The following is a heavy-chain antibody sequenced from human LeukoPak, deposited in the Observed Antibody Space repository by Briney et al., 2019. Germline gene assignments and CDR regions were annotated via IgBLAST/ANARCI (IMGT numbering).Heavy chain of an antibody. CDR1: GGSISSYY. V-gene: IGHV4-34*01. J-gene: IGHJ4*02. D-gene: IGHD2-15*01. Sequence: SETLSLTCTVSGGSISSYYWSWIRQPPGKGLEWIGEINHSGSTDYNPSLKSRVTISVDTSKNQFSLKLSSVTAADTAVYYCARGSQSLGYCSGGSCRAKIFDYWGQGTLVTVSS. CDR3: ARGSQSLGYCSGGSCRAKIFDY. CDR2: INHSGST.